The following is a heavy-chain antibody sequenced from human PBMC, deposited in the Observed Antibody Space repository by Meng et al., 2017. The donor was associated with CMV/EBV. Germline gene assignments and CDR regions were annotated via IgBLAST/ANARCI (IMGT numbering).Heavy chain of an antibody. J-gene: IGHJ6*02. CDR3: ARGEAARYYYYYGMDV. Sequence: SETLSLTCAVYGGSFSGYYWSWIRQPPGKGLEWIGEINHSGSTNSNPSLKSRVTISVDTSKNQFSLKLSSVTAADTAVYYCARGEAARYYYYYGMDVWGQGTTVTVSS. V-gene: IGHV4-34*01. CDR2: INHSGST. CDR1: GGSFSGYY. D-gene: IGHD6-6*01.